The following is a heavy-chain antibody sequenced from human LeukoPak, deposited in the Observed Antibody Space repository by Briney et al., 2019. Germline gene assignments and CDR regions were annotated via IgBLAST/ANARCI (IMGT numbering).Heavy chain of an antibody. D-gene: IGHD3-10*01. Sequence: GGSLRLSCAASGFTFSSYATSWVRQAPGKGLEWVSAISGSGGSTYYPDSVKGRFTISRDNSKNTLYLQMNSLRAEDTAVYYCAKSMVRGVMGYYYYYYMDVWGKGTTVTVSS. J-gene: IGHJ6*03. CDR2: ISGSGGST. V-gene: IGHV3-23*01. CDR1: GFTFSSYA. CDR3: AKSMVRGVMGYYYYYYMDV.